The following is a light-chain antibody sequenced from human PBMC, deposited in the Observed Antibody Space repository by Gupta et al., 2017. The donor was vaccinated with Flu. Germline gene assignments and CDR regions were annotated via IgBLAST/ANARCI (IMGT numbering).Light chain of an antibody. CDR3: QQRHSTPCT. J-gene: IGKJ2*02. V-gene: IGKV1-39*01. Sequence: IKMTQSQSSLSESVGDRVTVTCRESQTIYNYLNWYQQKPGKAPELLIFEASRLQSGVPSRFSGSGSGTDFTLTIASRQPEDSATYSCQQRHSTPCTFGQVTNLDIK. CDR1: QTIYNY. CDR2: EAS.